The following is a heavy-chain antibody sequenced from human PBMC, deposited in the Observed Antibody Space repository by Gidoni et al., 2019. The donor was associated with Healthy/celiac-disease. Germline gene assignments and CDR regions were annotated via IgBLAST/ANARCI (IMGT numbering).Heavy chain of an antibody. Sequence: EVQLVESGGGLVKPGGSLRLSCAASGFPFRSHSMNWVRQAPGKGLEWVSSISSSSSYIYYADSVKGRFTISRDNAKNSLYLQMNSLRAEDTAVYYCARVSYYDSSGYLPFQHWGQGTLVTVSS. V-gene: IGHV3-21*01. CDR1: GFPFRSHS. CDR2: ISSSSSYI. J-gene: IGHJ1*01. D-gene: IGHD3-22*01. CDR3: ARVSYYDSSGYLPFQH.